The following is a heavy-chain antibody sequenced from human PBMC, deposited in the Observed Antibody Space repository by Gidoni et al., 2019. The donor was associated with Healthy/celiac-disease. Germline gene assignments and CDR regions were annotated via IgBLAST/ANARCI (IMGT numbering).Heavy chain of an antibody. CDR3: AREGPREAVAGTGGDY. V-gene: IGHV4-31*03. J-gene: IGHJ4*02. Sequence: QVQLQESGPGLVKPSQTLSLTCTVSGGSISSGGYYWSWIRQHPGKGLEWIGYIYYSGSTYYNPSLKSRVTISVDTSKNQFSLKLSSVTAAHTAVYYCAREGPREAVAGTGGDYWGQGTLVTVSS. D-gene: IGHD6-19*01. CDR1: GGSISSGGYY. CDR2: IYYSGST.